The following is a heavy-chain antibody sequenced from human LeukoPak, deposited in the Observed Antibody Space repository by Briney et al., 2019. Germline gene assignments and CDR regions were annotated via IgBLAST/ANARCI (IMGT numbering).Heavy chain of an antibody. CDR2: INHSGST. Sequence: PSQTLSLTCTVPGGSLSPYYWSWIRQPPGKGLEWIGEINHSGSTNYNPSLKSRVTISVDTSKNQFSLKLSSVTAADTAVYYCARRHSDYYVWGSYRSRAFDIWGQGTMVTVSS. V-gene: IGHV4-34*01. D-gene: IGHD3-16*02. CDR1: GGSLSPYY. CDR3: ARRHSDYYVWGSYRSRAFDI. J-gene: IGHJ3*02.